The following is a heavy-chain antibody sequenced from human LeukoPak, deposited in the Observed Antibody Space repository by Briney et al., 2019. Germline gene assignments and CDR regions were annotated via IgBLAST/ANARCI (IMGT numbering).Heavy chain of an antibody. D-gene: IGHD2-15*01. CDR1: GFTVSSNY. CDR2: IYSGGST. CDR3: ASLSGYCSGGSCQSGY. J-gene: IGHJ4*02. Sequence: GGSLRLSCAASGFTVSSNYMSWVRQAPGKGLEWVSVIYSGGSTYYADSVKGRFTISRDNSKNTLYLQMNSLRAEDTAVYYCASLSGYCSGGSCQSGYWGQGTLVTVSS. V-gene: IGHV3-66*01.